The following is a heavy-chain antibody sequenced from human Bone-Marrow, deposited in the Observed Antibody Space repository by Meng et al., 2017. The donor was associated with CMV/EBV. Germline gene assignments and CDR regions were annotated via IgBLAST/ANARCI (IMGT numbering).Heavy chain of an antibody. CDR3: ARVLFEYSSSHHFDY. Sequence: SVKVSCKASGGTFSSYAISWVRQAPGQGLEWMGGIIPIFGTANYAQKFQGRVTITTDESTSTAYMELSSLRSEDTAVYYCARVLFEYSSSHHFDYWGQGTLVTVSS. CDR2: IIPIFGTA. D-gene: IGHD6-6*01. V-gene: IGHV1-69*05. CDR1: GGTFSSYA. J-gene: IGHJ4*02.